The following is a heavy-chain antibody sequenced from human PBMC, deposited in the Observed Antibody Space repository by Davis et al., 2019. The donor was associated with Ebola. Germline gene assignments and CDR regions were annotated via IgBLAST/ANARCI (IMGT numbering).Heavy chain of an antibody. CDR2: IYYSGST. Sequence: PSETLSLTCTVSGGSISSGDYYWSWIRQPPGKGLEWIGYIYYSGSTYYNPSLKSRVTISVDTSKNQFFLKLSSVTAADTAVYYCASNGKWLAPRWFDPWGQGTLVTVSS. CDR3: ASNGKWLAPRWFDP. CDR1: GGSISSGDYY. D-gene: IGHD6-19*01. J-gene: IGHJ5*02. V-gene: IGHV4-30-4*01.